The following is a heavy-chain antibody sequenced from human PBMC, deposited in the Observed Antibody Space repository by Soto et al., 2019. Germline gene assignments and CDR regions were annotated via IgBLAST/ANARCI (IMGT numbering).Heavy chain of an antibody. J-gene: IGHJ3*02. CDR3: ARGRDTYYDILTRERGAFDI. CDR2: IYYSGST. D-gene: IGHD3-9*01. Sequence: SETLSLTCTVSGGSISSGDYYWSWIRQPPGKGLEWIGYIYYSGSTYYNPSLKSRVTISVDTSKNQFSLKLSSVTAADTAVYYCARGRDTYYDILTRERGAFDIWGQGTMVTVSS. CDR1: GGSISSGDYY. V-gene: IGHV4-30-4*01.